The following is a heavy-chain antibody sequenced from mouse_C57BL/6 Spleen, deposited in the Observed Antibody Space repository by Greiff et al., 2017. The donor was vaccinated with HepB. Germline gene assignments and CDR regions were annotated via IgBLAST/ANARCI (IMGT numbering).Heavy chain of an antibody. CDR3: TREYDHDDSAWFAY. V-gene: IGHV5-9-1*02. J-gene: IGHJ3*01. Sequence: EVKLMESGEGLVKPGGSLKLSCAASGFTFSSYAMSWVRQTPEKRLEWVAYISSGGDYIYYADTVKGRFTISRDNARNTLYLQMSSLKSEDTAMYYCTREYDHDDSAWFAYWGQGTLVTVSA. D-gene: IGHD2-4*01. CDR1: GFTFSSYA. CDR2: ISSGGDYI.